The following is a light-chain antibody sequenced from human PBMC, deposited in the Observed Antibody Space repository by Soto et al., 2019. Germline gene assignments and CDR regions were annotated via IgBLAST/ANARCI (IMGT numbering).Light chain of an antibody. J-gene: IGKJ4*01. Sequence: DIKMTQSPSTLSGSVGDRVTITFRASQDINSYLAWYQQKPGKAPNLLIYEASILQRGVPSRFSGSNSGTDFTRTISSLQAEDFATYYCQQTRSYPSTFGGGTKVDI. CDR2: EAS. CDR3: QQTRSYPST. CDR1: QDINSY. V-gene: IGKV1-9*01.